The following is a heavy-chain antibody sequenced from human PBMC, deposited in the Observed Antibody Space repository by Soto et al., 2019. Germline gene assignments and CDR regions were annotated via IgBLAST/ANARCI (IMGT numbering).Heavy chain of an antibody. CDR2: IYYSGST. CDR1: GGSISSSSYY. J-gene: IGHJ5*02. V-gene: IGHV4-39*01. CDR3: ARHRSGSLAWFDP. Sequence: SETLSLTCTVSGGSISSSSYYWGWIRQPPGKGLEWIGSIYYSGSTYYNPSLKSRVTISVDTSKNQFSLKLSSVTAADTAVYYCARHRSGSLAWFDPWGQGTLVTVSS. D-gene: IGHD5-12*01.